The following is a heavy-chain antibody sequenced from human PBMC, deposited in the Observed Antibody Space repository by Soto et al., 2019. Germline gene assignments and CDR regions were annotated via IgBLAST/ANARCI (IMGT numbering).Heavy chain of an antibody. D-gene: IGHD3-22*01. CDR3: ARMDYYDTSGYPFDY. CDR1: GGYISSYY. Sequence: PSETLCLTCTVSGGYISSYYWSCIRQPPGKGLEWIGYIYFRGTTNYNPSLKSRVTMSADTSKNQFSLKLNSVTAADTAVYYCARMDYYDTSGYPFDYWGQGMMVTVSS. J-gene: IGHJ4*02. CDR2: IYFRGTT. V-gene: IGHV4-59*01.